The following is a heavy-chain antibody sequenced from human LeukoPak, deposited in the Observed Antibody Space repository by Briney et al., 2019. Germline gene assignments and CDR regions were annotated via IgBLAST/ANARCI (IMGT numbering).Heavy chain of an antibody. Sequence: ASVKVSCKASGYTFTSYAMHWVRQAPGQRLEWMGWINAGNGNTKYSQKFQGRVTITRDTSESTAYMELSSLRSEDTAVYYCARTLNYYYGMDVWGKGTTVTVSS. V-gene: IGHV1-3*01. CDR3: ARTLNYYYGMDV. CDR1: GYTFTSYA. CDR2: INAGNGNT. J-gene: IGHJ6*04.